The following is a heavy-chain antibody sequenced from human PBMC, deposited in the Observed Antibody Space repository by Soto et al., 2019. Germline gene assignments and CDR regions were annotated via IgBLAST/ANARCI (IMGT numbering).Heavy chain of an antibody. V-gene: IGHV3-23*01. Sequence: PGGSLRLSCAASGFTFTNYAMSWVRQAPGKGLEWVSAISGGGGATYYADSVKGRFTISRDNSKSTLYLQMNSLRAEDAAVYYCAKNIVVVPAAIRTFDYWGQGTLVTVSS. CDR3: AKNIVVVPAAIRTFDY. CDR1: GFTFTNYA. D-gene: IGHD2-2*02. J-gene: IGHJ4*02. CDR2: ISGGGGAT.